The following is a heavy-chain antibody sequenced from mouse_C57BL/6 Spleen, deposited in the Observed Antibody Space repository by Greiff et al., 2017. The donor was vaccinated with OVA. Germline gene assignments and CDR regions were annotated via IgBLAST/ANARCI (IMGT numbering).Heavy chain of an antibody. CDR1: GFTFTDYY. CDR3: ARRVYYGSSYVRYFDV. CDR2: IRNKANGYTT. J-gene: IGHJ1*03. V-gene: IGHV7-3*01. Sequence: VQLKESGGGLVQPGGSLSLSCAASGFTFTDYYMSWVRQPPGKALEWLGFIRNKANGYTTEYSASVKGRFTISRDNSQSILYLQMNALRAEDSATYYCARRVYYGSSYVRYFDVWGTGTTVTVSS. D-gene: IGHD1-1*01.